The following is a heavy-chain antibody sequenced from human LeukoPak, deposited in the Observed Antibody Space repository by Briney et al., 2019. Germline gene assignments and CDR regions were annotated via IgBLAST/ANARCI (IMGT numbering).Heavy chain of an antibody. V-gene: IGHV3-7*01. CDR2: IKQDGSEK. CDR1: GFTFSSYW. J-gene: IGHJ4*02. D-gene: IGHD3-22*01. Sequence: PGGSLRLSCAASGFTFSSYWMSWVRQAPGKGLEWVVNIKQDGSEKYYVDSVKGRFTISRDNAKNSLYLQMNSLRAEDTAVYYCARSRGHYYDSSGYYCYFDYWGQGTLVTVSS. CDR3: ARSRGHYYDSSGYYCYFDY.